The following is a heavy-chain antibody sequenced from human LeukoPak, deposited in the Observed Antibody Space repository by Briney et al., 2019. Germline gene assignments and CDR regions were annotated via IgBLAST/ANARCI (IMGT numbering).Heavy chain of an antibody. CDR1: GGTFSSYA. Sequence: SVKVSCKASGGTFSSYAISWVRQAPGQGLEWMGGIIPIFGTADYAQKFQGRVTITADESTSTAYMELSSLRSEDTAVYYCARDRPPLDDFWRGGPNAFDIWGQGTMVTVSS. CDR3: ARDRPPLDDFWRGGPNAFDI. D-gene: IGHD3-3*01. V-gene: IGHV1-69*01. CDR2: IIPIFGTA. J-gene: IGHJ3*02.